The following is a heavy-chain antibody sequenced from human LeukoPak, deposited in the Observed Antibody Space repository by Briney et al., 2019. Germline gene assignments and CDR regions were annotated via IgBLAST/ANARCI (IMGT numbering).Heavy chain of an antibody. J-gene: IGHJ4*02. Sequence: GGSLRLSCAASGFPFSDYWMDWVRQAPGKGVEWVANINQDGRIQYYADSVRGRFIISRNNAKNSLYPQMYSLRAEDTALYYCASFYSSGYYYADYWGQGTLVTVSS. CDR2: INQDGRIQ. D-gene: IGHD3-22*01. CDR1: GFPFSDYW. V-gene: IGHV3-7*03. CDR3: ASFYSSGYYYADY.